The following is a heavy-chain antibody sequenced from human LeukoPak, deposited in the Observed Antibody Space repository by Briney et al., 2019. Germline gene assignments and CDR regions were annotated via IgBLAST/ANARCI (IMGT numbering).Heavy chain of an antibody. J-gene: IGHJ4*02. CDR3: ARSPDGYRYTYFDY. CDR2: IYYSGSF. CDR1: GGSTSSYY. D-gene: IGHD5-18*01. V-gene: IGHV4-59*01. Sequence: SETLSLTCTVSGGSTSSYYWSWIRQPPGKGLEWIGYIYYSGSFNYNPSLKSRVTISADTSKKQFSMKLSSVTAADTAVYYCARSPDGYRYTYFDYWGQGTLVTVSS.